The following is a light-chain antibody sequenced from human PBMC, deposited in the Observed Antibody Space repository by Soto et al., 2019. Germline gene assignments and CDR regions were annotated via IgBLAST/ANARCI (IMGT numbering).Light chain of an antibody. CDR3: QQRNRWPPIFT. J-gene: IGKJ3*01. CDR1: QSVGTY. V-gene: IGKV3-11*01. Sequence: EIVLTQSPATLSLSPGERATLSCRASQSVGTYLAWYQQKPGQAPWLLIYEISNRAAGIPARFSGSGSGTDFTLTISSLEPEDFAFYYCQQRNRWPPIFTFGPGTKVDLK. CDR2: EIS.